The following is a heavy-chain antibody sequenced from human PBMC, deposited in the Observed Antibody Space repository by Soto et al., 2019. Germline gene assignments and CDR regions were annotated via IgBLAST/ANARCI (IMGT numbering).Heavy chain of an antibody. V-gene: IGHV6-1*01. Sequence: SQTLSLTCAISGDSVSSNSAAWNWIRQSPSRGLEWLGRTYYRSKWYNDYAVSVKSRITINPDTSKNQFSLQLNSVTPEDTAVYYCARARGYDYVWGSYRSIFDYWGQGTLVTVSS. J-gene: IGHJ4*02. CDR2: TYYRSKWYN. CDR1: GDSVSSNSAA. CDR3: ARARGYDYVWGSYRSIFDY. D-gene: IGHD3-16*02.